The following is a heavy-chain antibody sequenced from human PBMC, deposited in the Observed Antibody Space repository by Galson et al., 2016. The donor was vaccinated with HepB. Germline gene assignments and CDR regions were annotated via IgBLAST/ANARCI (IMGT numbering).Heavy chain of an antibody. J-gene: IGHJ6*03. V-gene: IGHV4-39*01. CDR3: ATGIVVAGKYYYHYMDV. Sequence: EPLSLTCIVSGGSISSDYYWGWIRQPPGRGLEWIGSIYSSESTYYNPSLKSRVTISVDTSKNQFSLRLNSVTAADTGVYCCATGIVVAGKYYYHYMDVWGKGTTVTVSS. CDR1: GGSISSDYY. D-gene: IGHD6-19*01. CDR2: IYSSEST.